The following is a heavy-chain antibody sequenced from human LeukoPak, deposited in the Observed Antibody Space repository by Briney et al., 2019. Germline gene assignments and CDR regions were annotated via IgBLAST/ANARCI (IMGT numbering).Heavy chain of an antibody. J-gene: IGHJ6*03. V-gene: IGHV3-7*01. Sequence: GGSLRLSCAASGFTFSSYWMSWVRQAPGKGLEWVANIKQDGSEKYYVDSVKGRFTISRDKAKNSLYLQMNSLRAEDTAVYYCARDAEYYYMDVWGKGTTVTVSS. CDR2: IKQDGSEK. CDR3: ARDAEYYYMDV. CDR1: GFTFSSYW.